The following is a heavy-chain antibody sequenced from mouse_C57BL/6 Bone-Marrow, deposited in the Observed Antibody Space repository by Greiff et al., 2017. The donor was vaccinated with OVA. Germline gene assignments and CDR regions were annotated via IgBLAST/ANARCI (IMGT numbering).Heavy chain of an antibody. V-gene: IGHV1-62-2*01. J-gene: IGHJ1*03. CDR3: ARHEVRGVSGKRYFDV. CDR2: FYPGSGSI. D-gene: IGHD2-1*01. Sequence: QVQLKQSGAELVKPGASVKLSCKASGYTFTEYTIHWVKQRSGQGLEWIGWFYPGSGSIKYNEKFKDKATLTADKSSSTVYMELSRLTSEDSAVYFCARHEVRGVSGKRYFDVWGTGTTVTVSS. CDR1: GYTFTEYT.